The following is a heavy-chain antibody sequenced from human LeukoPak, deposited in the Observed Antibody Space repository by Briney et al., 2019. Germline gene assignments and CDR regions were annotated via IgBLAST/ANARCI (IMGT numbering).Heavy chain of an antibody. J-gene: IGHJ4*02. Sequence: GESLRLSCAASGFTFSSYWMHWVRQAPGKGLVWVSRINSDGSSTSYADSVKGRFTISRDNAKNTLYLQMNSLRAEDTAVYYCAREQISRRSVATLYIDYWGQGTLVTVSS. D-gene: IGHD5-12*01. CDR3: AREQISRRSVATLYIDY. CDR2: INSDGSST. CDR1: GFTFSSYW. V-gene: IGHV3-74*01.